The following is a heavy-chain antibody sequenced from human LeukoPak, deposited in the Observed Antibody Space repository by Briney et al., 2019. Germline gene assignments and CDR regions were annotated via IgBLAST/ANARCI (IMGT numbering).Heavy chain of an antibody. J-gene: IGHJ4*02. Sequence: GGSLRLSCAASGFTFSSYDMHWVRQATGKGLGWVSAIGTAGDTYYPGSVKGRFTISRENAKNSLYLQMNSLRAGDTAVYYCARAIYCSSTSCYPGGFDYWGQGTPVTVSS. CDR1: GFTFSSYD. D-gene: IGHD2-2*01. V-gene: IGHV3-13*04. CDR2: IGTAGDT. CDR3: ARAIYCSSTSCYPGGFDY.